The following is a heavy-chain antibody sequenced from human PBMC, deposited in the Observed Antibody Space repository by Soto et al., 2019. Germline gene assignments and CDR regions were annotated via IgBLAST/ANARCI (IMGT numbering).Heavy chain of an antibody. CDR2: ISYDGTYK. V-gene: IGHV3-30*04. CDR3: AREDYDILTGYTQSPINNYKGLDV. Sequence: QVQLVESGGGVVQPGRSLRLSCAASGFTFNSYAMHWVRQAPGTGLDWVAVISYDGTYKWYADSVKGRFTISRDNSKNTLFLEMNGLRVDDTAVYFCAREDYDILTGYTQSPINNYKGLDVWGQGTTVTVSS. CDR1: GFTFNSYA. J-gene: IGHJ6*02. D-gene: IGHD3-9*01.